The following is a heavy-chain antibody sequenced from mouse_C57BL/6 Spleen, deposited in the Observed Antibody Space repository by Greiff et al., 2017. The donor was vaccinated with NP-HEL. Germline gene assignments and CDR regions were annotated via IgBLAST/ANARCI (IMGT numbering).Heavy chain of an antibody. CDR2: INYDGSST. Sequence: DVHLVESEGGLVQPGSSMKLSCTASGFTFSDYYMAWVRQVPEKGLEWVANINYDGSSTYYLDSLKSRFIISRDNAKNILYLQMSSLKSEDTATYYCARVDYYYFDYWGQGTTLTVSS. CDR1: GFTFSDYY. CDR3: ARVDYYYFDY. V-gene: IGHV5-16*01. D-gene: IGHD2-4*01. J-gene: IGHJ2*01.